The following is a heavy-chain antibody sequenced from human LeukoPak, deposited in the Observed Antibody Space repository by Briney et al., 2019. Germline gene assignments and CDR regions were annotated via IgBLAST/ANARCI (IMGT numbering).Heavy chain of an antibody. Sequence: PSETLSLTCTVSGGSISSYYWSWIRQPAGKGLEWIGRIYTSGSTNYNPSLKSRVTMSVDTSKNQFSLKLSSVTAADTAVYYCVRGGDWLSGVYFDYWGQGTLVTVSS. D-gene: IGHD3/OR15-3a*01. CDR1: GGSISSYY. V-gene: IGHV4-4*07. CDR2: IYTSGST. CDR3: VRGGDWLSGVYFDY. J-gene: IGHJ4*02.